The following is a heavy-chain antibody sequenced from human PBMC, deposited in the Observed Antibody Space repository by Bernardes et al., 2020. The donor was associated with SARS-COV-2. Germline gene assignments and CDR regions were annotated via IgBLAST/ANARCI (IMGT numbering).Heavy chain of an antibody. V-gene: IGHV3-9*01. D-gene: IGHD3-16*01. CDR2: IIWNSGSI. CDR3: AKVADYTTASDY. CDR1: GFTFYDYA. Sequence: SLRLSCSASGFTFYDYAMHWVRQAPGKGLEWVSGIIWNSGSIVYADSVKGRFTISRDNAKNSLYLQMNSLRAEDTALYYCAKVADYTTASDYWGQGTLVTVSS. J-gene: IGHJ4*02.